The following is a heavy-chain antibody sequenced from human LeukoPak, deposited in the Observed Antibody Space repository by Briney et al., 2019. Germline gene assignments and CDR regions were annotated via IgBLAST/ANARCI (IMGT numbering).Heavy chain of an antibody. Sequence: GGSLRLSCAASGFTFSSCSMNWVRQAPGKGLEGVSSISSISSYIYYADSVKGRFTISRDNAKNSLYLQMNSLRAEDTAVYYCARDRLYYPNRVGAFDIWGQGTMVTVSS. CDR2: ISSISSYI. CDR1: GFTFSSCS. V-gene: IGHV3-21*01. CDR3: ARDRLYYPNRVGAFDI. J-gene: IGHJ3*02. D-gene: IGHD3-10*01.